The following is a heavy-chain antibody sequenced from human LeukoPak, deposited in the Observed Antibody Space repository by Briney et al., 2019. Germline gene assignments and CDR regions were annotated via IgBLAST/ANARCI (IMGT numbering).Heavy chain of an antibody. CDR2: ISAYNGNT. V-gene: IGHV1-18*01. CDR1: GYTFTSYG. D-gene: IGHD1-26*01. CDR3: ARDRRALVGATPVDY. J-gene: IGHJ4*02. Sequence: ASVKVSCKASGYTFTSYGISWVRQAPGQGLEWMGWISAYNGNTNYAQKLQGRVTMTTDTSTSTAYMELRSLRSDDTAVYYCARDRRALVGATPVDYWGQGTLVTVSS.